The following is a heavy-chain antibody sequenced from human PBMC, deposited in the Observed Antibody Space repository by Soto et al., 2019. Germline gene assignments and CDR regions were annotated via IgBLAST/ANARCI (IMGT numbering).Heavy chain of an antibody. CDR3: ARDRGAYYDFWSGYYPTLDYYYYGMDV. Sequence: EVQLVESGGGLVKPGGSLRLSCAASGFTFSSYSMNWVRQAPGKGPEWVSSISSSSSYIYYADSVKGRFTISRDNAKNSLYLQMNSLRAEDTAVYYCARDRGAYYDFWSGYYPTLDYYYYGMDVWGQGTTVTVSS. V-gene: IGHV3-21*01. CDR1: GFTFSSYS. D-gene: IGHD3-3*01. J-gene: IGHJ6*02. CDR2: ISSSSSYI.